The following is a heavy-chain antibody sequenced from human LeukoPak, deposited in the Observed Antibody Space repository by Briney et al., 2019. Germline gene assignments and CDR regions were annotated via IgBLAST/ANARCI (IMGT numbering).Heavy chain of an antibody. D-gene: IGHD4-23*01. Sequence: GGSPRLSCAASGFIFSDYYMSWIRQAPGKGLEWVSYISGSGTTIKYADSMKGRFTISRDNAKRSFYLHMNSLRAQNTAVYYCAAHYGGNSGYWGQGTLVTVSS. J-gene: IGHJ4*02. V-gene: IGHV3-11*01. CDR2: ISGSGTTI. CDR3: AAHYGGNSGY. CDR1: GFIFSDYY.